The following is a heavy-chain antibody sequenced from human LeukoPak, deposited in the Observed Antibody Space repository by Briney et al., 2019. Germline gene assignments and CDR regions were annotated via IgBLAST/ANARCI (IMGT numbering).Heavy chain of an antibody. V-gene: IGHV3-9*01. CDR1: GFTFDDYA. Sequence: GGSLRLSCAASGFTFDDYAMHWVRQAPGKGLEWGSGISWNSGSIGYADSVKGRFTISRDNAKNSLYLQMNSLRAEDTALYYCAKDSHFGSTGYGMDVWGQGTTVTVSS. J-gene: IGHJ6*02. CDR2: ISWNSGSI. D-gene: IGHD3-3*01. CDR3: AKDSHFGSTGYGMDV.